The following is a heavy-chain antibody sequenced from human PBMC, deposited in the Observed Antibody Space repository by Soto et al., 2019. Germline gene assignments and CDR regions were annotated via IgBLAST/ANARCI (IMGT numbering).Heavy chain of an antibody. D-gene: IGHD3-3*01. CDR1: GGSLTSYY. J-gene: IGHJ4*02. CDR3: AKSFAVVTFDV. Sequence: QVQLQESGPGLVKPSETLSLTCSVSGGSLTSYYWSWIRQPPGKGLEWIGYTDSSGRTSYNPSLKSRVTIILDTSKNQFSLRLSSVTAADTAMFYCAKSFAVVTFDVWGLGTLVTVSS. CDR2: TDSSGRT. V-gene: IGHV4-59*01.